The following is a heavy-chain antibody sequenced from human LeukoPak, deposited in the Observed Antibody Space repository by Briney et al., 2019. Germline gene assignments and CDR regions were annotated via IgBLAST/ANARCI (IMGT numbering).Heavy chain of an antibody. D-gene: IGHD3-3*01. J-gene: IGHJ5*02. CDR3: AKDGYDFWSAYQIDL. V-gene: IGHV3-23*01. CDR2: MSGRDGST. CDR1: GFTFSNYA. Sequence: RPGGSLRLSCAASGFTFSNYAMTWVRQAPGKGLEWVSAMSGRDGSTYYSYSVTGRFTISRDNSENTFYLQMTNLTHDDTAVYYCAKDGYDFWSAYQIDLWGQGTAVTVSS.